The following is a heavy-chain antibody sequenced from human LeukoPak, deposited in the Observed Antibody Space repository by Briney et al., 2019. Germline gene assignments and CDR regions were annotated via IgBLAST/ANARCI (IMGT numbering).Heavy chain of an antibody. CDR2: IYYSGST. D-gene: IGHD2-21*01. CDR3: ARGGFTYSTDY. V-gene: IGHV4-59*08. J-gene: IGHJ4*02. Sequence: SETLSLTCTVSGGSISSYYWSWIRQPPGKGLEWIGYIYYSGSTNYNPSLKSRVTISVDTSKNQFSLMLNSVTTADTAVYYCARGGFTYSTDYWGEGTLVTVSS. CDR1: GGSISSYY.